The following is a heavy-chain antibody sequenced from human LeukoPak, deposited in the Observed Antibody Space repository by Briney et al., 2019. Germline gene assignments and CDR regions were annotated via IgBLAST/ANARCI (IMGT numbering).Heavy chain of an antibody. CDR3: ARDTGDSYGYERFYGMDV. CDR2: ISSSSSYI. CDR1: GFTFSTSS. D-gene: IGHD5-18*01. V-gene: IGHV3-21*01. Sequence: GGSLRLSCAASGFTFSTSSMNWVRQAPGKGLEWVSSISSSSSYIYYADSVKGRFTISRDNAKNSLYLQMNSLRAEDTAVYYCARDTGDSYGYERFYGMDVWGQGTTVTVSS. J-gene: IGHJ6*02.